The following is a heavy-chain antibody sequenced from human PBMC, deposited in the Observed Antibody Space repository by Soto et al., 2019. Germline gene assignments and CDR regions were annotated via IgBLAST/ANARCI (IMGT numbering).Heavy chain of an antibody. Sequence: QVHLQESGPGLVKPSQTLSLTCTVSGGSIANGEYYWSWFRQPPGKGLEWLAYIYYNEVPYYNPSLKSRLTISLDTSTDQFSLQVNSVTAADTAMYFCARDHTVTTGAFDIWGQGTMVTVSS. V-gene: IGHV4-30-4*01. CDR3: ARDHTVTTGAFDI. CDR1: GGSIANGEYY. D-gene: IGHD4-17*01. CDR2: IYYNEVP. J-gene: IGHJ3*02.